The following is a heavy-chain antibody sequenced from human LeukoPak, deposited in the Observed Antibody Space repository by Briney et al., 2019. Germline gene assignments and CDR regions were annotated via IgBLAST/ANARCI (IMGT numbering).Heavy chain of an antibody. J-gene: IGHJ4*02. CDR3: AKGGSGYYGSGSYYSF. V-gene: IGHV3-23*01. D-gene: IGHD3-10*01. CDR2: ISGSGGST. Sequence: PGGSLRLSCAASGFTFSSYAMSWVRQAPGKGLEWVSAISGSGGSTYYADSVKGRFTISRDNSKNTLYLQMNSLRAEDTAVYYCAKGGSGYYGSGSYYSFWSQGTLVTVSS. CDR1: GFTFSSYA.